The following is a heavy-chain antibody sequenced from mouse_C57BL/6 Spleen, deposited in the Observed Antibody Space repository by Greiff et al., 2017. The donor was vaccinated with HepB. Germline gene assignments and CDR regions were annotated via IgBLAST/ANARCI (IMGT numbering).Heavy chain of an antibody. J-gene: IGHJ1*03. Sequence: QVQLQQPGAELVRPGSSVKLSCKASGYTFTSYWMHWVKQRPIQGLEWIGNIDPSDSETHYNQKFKDKATLTVDKSSSTAYMQLSSLTSEDPAVYYCARATTVVAHWYFDVWGTGTTVTVSS. D-gene: IGHD1-1*01. CDR1: GYTFTSYW. CDR2: IDPSDSET. V-gene: IGHV1-52*01. CDR3: ARATTVVAHWYFDV.